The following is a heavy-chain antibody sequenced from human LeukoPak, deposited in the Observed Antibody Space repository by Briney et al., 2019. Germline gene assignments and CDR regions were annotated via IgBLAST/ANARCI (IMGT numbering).Heavy chain of an antibody. CDR2: IYYSGST. CDR3: ARRSGVLDSRDSRYYFDH. D-gene: IGHD3-22*01. Sequence: SETLSLTSIVSGGSISSHYWSWIRQPPGKGLEYIGYIYYSGSTDYNPSLKSRVTISLDTSKNQFSLNLSSVTAADTAVYYCARRSGVLDSRDSRYYFDHWGQGTLVSVSA. J-gene: IGHJ4*02. CDR1: GGSISSHY. V-gene: IGHV4-59*11.